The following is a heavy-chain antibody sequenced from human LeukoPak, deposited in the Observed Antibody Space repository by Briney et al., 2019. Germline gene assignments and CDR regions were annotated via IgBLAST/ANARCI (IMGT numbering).Heavy chain of an antibody. CDR3: ARAPPYGELLSSYYFDY. CDR2: IYYSGST. Sequence: SRTLSLTCTVSGGSISSGDYYWSWIRQPPGKGLEWIGYIYYSGSTYYNPSLNSRVTISVDTSKNQFSLKLSSVTAADTAVYYCARAPPYGELLSSYYFDYWGQGTLVTVSS. V-gene: IGHV4-30-4*01. D-gene: IGHD2-2*01. J-gene: IGHJ4*02. CDR1: GGSISSGDYY.